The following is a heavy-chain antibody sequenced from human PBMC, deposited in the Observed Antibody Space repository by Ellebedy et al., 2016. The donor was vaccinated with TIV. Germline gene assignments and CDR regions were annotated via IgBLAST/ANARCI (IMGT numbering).Heavy chain of an antibody. CDR1: GFTFSISW. J-gene: IGHJ3*02. D-gene: IGHD2-2*01. CDR2: INPDGSEK. V-gene: IGHV3-7*01. Sequence: GESLKISCAASGFTFSISWMTWVRQTPGKGLEWVANINPDGSEKYHVDYVKGRITISRDNAKNSLYLEMNSLRVEDTGVYYCARDPAFAALDIWGQGTRVTVSS. CDR3: ARDPAFAALDI.